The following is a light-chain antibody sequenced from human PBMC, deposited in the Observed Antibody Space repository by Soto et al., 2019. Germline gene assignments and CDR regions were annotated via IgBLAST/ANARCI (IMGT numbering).Light chain of an antibody. V-gene: IGLV1-44*01. CDR1: SSNIGSNT. CDR3: TAWDDSLRAVL. CDR2: GND. Sequence: QSLLTQPPSASGTPGHRVTISCSGGSSNIGSNTVNWYQHLPGAAPKLLIYGNDQRPSGVPDRLSGSKSGTSVFLAISGPQSEDEADYYCTAWDDSLRAVLFGGGTKVTVL. J-gene: IGLJ2*01.